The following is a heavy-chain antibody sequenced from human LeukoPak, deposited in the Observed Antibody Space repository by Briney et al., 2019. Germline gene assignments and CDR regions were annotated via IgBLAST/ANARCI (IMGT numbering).Heavy chain of an antibody. CDR1: GFTFNNYN. J-gene: IGHJ6*03. CDR3: ARDPYSGNYGNYYYYYMDV. Sequence: GGSLRLSCATSGFTFNNYNMNWVRQARGRALEGVSYITTSGTYIFYADSVKGRFTISRDNAKNSLYLQMNSLGPEDTAVYYCARDPYSGNYGNYYYYYMDVWGKGTTVTISS. CDR2: ITTSGTYI. D-gene: IGHD1-26*01. V-gene: IGHV3-21*05.